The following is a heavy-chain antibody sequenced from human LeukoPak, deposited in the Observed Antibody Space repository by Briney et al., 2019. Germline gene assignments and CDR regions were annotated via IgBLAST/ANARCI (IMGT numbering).Heavy chain of an antibody. CDR1: GFTFSNYA. D-gene: IGHD3-22*01. Sequence: GGSLRLSCAASGFTFSNYAMSWVRQAPGKGLEWVSAISDSGGTTYYADSVKGRFTISRDNSKNTLYLQMNSLRAEDTAVYYCAKVGYYDSSGYYYYFDYWGQGTLVTVSS. CDR2: ISDSGGTT. V-gene: IGHV3-23*01. CDR3: AKVGYYDSSGYYYYFDY. J-gene: IGHJ4*02.